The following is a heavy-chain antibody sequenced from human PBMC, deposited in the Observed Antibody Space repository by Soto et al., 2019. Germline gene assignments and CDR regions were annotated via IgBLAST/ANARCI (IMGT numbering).Heavy chain of an antibody. CDR2: ISGYSGNT. V-gene: IGHV1-18*01. CDR1: GYTFTSYG. CDR3: ARVGSYDSRGNKYDY. Sequence: QVQLVQTGVEVKEPGASVKVSCKASGYTFTSYGISWVRQAPGQGLEWMGWISGYSGNTNYAQRLQGRVTMTTDTSTSTAYMELRSLRSDDTAVYYCARVGSYDSRGNKYDYWGQGTLVTVSS. J-gene: IGHJ4*02. D-gene: IGHD3-22*01.